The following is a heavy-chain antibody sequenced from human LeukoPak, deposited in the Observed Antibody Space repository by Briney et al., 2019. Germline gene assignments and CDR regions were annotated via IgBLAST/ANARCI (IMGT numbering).Heavy chain of an antibody. CDR1: GYTFTGYY. D-gene: IGHD2-15*01. V-gene: IGHV1-2*06. Sequence: SVKVSCKASGYTFTGYYMHWVRQAPGQGLEWMGRINPNSGGTNYAQKFQGRVTMTRDTSISTAYMELSRLRSDDTAVYYCASLGEARDCSSGSCFGGWGRGTLVTVSS. CDR3: ASLGEARDCSSGSCFGG. CDR2: INPNSGGT. J-gene: IGHJ4*02.